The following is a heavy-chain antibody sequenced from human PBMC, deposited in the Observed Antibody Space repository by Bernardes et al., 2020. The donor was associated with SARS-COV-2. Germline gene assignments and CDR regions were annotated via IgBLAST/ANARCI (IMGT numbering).Heavy chain of an antibody. J-gene: IGHJ4*02. Sequence: ASVKVSCKASGYTFSDKYLHWVRQAPGQGFQWMGRMNPSNDLTDYAQKFQGRVTMTRDTSSSTVYLDLSRLTSDDTAVYYCARGFCSGGNCYHIDYWGQGTEVTVSS. V-gene: IGHV1-2*06. CDR3: ARGFCSGGNCYHIDY. CDR1: GYTFSDKY. CDR2: MNPSNDLT. D-gene: IGHD2-15*01.